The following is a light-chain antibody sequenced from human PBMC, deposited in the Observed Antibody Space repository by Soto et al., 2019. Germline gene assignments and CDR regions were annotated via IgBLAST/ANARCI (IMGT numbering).Light chain of an antibody. J-gene: IGLJ1*01. V-gene: IGLV2-14*01. CDR3: SSYTTSSTVYV. CDR2: EVS. CDR1: SSDVGGYNY. Sequence: QSALTQPASVSGSPGQSITISCTGTSSDVGGYNYVSWYQHHPGKAPKLMIYEVSNRPSGVSNRFSGSKSGNTASLTISGLQAEDEADYYRSSYTTSSTVYVFGTGTKVTVL.